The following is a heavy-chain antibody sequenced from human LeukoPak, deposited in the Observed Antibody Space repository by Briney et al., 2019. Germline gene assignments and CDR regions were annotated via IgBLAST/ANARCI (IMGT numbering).Heavy chain of an antibody. CDR3: ARDNSVGDYAWWFDP. CDR1: GYTFTTHY. V-gene: IGHV1-46*01. D-gene: IGHD1-26*01. Sequence: GASVKVSCKASGYTFTTHYMHWVRQAPGQGLEWMGLINPSGTTTNYAQKFRGRVTMTRDLSTSTDYTELSSLRSDDTAVYFCARDNSVGDYAWWFDPWAREPWSPSPQ. J-gene: IGHJ5*02. CDR2: INPSGTTT.